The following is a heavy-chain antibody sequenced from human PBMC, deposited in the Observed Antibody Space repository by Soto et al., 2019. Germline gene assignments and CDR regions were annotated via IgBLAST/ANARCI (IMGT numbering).Heavy chain of an antibody. V-gene: IGHV3-7*03. CDR1: GFPFSTYW. J-gene: IGHJ1*01. D-gene: IGHD2-15*01. Sequence: GGSLRLSCAASGFPFSTYWMSWVRQAPGRGLEWVANIKQDGSEQYYVDSVRGRFTISRDNGKNSLYLQMNGLRAEDTAVYYCAKDWRYCSAASCPLAEYFQHWGQGTLVTVSS. CDR2: IKQDGSEQ. CDR3: AKDWRYCSAASCPLAEYFQH.